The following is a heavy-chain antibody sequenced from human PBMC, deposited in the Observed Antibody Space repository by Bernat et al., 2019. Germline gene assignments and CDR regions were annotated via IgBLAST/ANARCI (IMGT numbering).Heavy chain of an antibody. CDR1: GFTFSTYA. CDR3: AGGPFGELLYFDY. CDR2: SWYDGSNK. D-gene: IGHD3-10*01. Sequence: QVQLVESGGGVVQPGRSLRLSCSASGFTFSTYAMHWVRQAPGKGLEWVAVSWYDGSNKYYADSVKGRFTNSRDNSKNTLYLQMNSLRAEDTAVYYCAGGPFGELLYFDYWGQGTLVTVSS. J-gene: IGHJ4*02. V-gene: IGHV3-33*01.